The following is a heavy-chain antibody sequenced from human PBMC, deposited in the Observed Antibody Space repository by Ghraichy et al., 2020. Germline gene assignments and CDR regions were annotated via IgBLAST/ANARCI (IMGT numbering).Heavy chain of an antibody. J-gene: IGHJ4*02. D-gene: IGHD6-19*01. CDR3: AKEAVAGYLDN. Sequence: GGSLRLSCAASGFTVSTNSMSWVRQAPGKGLEWVSVIYSAGYAYYADSVKGRFTISRDNGKNSLFLQLNSLRAEDTAAYYCAKEAVAGYLDNWGQGTLVTVSS. CDR2: IYSAGYA. V-gene: IGHV3-53*01. CDR1: GFTVSTNS.